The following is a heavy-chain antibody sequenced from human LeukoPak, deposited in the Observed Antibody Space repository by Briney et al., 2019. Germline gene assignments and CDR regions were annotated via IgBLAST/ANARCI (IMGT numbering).Heavy chain of an antibody. D-gene: IGHD1-26*01. CDR1: GGSISSYY. Sequence: SETLSLTCTVSGGSISSYYWSWIRQPPGKGLEWIGYIYYSGSTNYNPSLKSRVTISVDTSKNQFSLKLSSVTAADTAVYYCAGYLGATTPFDYWGQGTLVTVSS. CDR2: IYYSGST. J-gene: IGHJ4*02. V-gene: IGHV4-59*01. CDR3: AGYLGATTPFDY.